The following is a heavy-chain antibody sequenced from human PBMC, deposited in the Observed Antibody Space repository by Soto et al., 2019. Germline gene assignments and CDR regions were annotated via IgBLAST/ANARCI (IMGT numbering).Heavy chain of an antibody. Sequence: PGGSLRLSCAASGFTFDDYTMHWVRQAPGKGLEWVSGIGTAADTYYPGSVKGRFTISRENDKNSLYLQMNSLRAGDTAVYYCARGSATLGSCGLDVWGQGTTVTVSS. J-gene: IGHJ6*02. V-gene: IGHV3-13*01. CDR3: ARGSATLGSCGLDV. CDR2: IGTAADT. CDR1: GFTFDDYT. D-gene: IGHD5-12*01.